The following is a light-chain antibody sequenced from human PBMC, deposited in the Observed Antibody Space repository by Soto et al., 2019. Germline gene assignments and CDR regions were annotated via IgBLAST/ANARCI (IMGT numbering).Light chain of an antibody. CDR2: AAS. CDR1: QSISSY. Sequence: DIQMTQSPSSLSASVGDRVTITCRARQSISSYLNWYKQKPGKAPKLLIYAASSLQSGVPSRFSGSGSGTDFTLTISSLQPEDFATYYCQQSYSTPFTFGPGTKVDIK. J-gene: IGKJ3*01. V-gene: IGKV1-39*01. CDR3: QQSYSTPFT.